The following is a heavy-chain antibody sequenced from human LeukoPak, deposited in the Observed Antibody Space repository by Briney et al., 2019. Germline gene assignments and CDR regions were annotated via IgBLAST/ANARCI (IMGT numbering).Heavy chain of an antibody. CDR1: GGSISSGDYY. V-gene: IGHV4-30-4*01. CDR3: ARDTPLPHYYGSGSRNWFDP. D-gene: IGHD3-10*01. CDR2: IYYSGST. J-gene: IGHJ5*02. Sequence: SETLSLTCTVSGGSISSGDYYWSWIRQPQGKGLEWIGYIYYSGSTYYNPSLKSRVTISVDTSKNQFSLKLSSVTAADTAVYYCARDTPLPHYYGSGSRNWFDPWGQGTLVTVSS.